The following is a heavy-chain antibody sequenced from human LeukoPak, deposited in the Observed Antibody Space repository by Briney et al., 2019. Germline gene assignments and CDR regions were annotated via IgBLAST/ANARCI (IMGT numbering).Heavy chain of an antibody. J-gene: IGHJ4*02. CDR2: ISYDGSNK. Sequence: PGGSLRLSCAASGFTFSSYSMNWVRQAPGKGLEWVAVISYDGSNKYYADSVKGRFTISRDNAKNTLYLQMNSLRAEDTAVYYCARGRQGYCSGGSCYVNFDYWGQGTLVTVSS. V-gene: IGHV3-30*03. CDR3: ARGRQGYCSGGSCYVNFDY. CDR1: GFTFSSYS. D-gene: IGHD2-15*01.